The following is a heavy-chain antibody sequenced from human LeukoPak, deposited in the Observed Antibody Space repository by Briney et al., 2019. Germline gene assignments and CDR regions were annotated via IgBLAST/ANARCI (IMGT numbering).Heavy chain of an antibody. CDR1: GFTFSDYY. CDR2: IISSGSTI. CDR3: ARVYRGFTYFDY. D-gene: IGHD1-26*01. V-gene: IGHV3-11*01. J-gene: IGHJ4*02. Sequence: GGSLRLSCAASGFTFSDYYMSWIRQAPGKGLEWVSYIISSGSTIYYADSVKGRFTISRDNAKNSLYLQMNSLRAEDTAVYHCARVYRGFTYFDYWGQGTLVTVSS.